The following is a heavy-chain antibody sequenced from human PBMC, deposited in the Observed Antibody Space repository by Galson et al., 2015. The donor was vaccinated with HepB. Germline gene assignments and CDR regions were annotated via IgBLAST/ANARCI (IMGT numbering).Heavy chain of an antibody. J-gene: IGHJ4*02. CDR2: IIPIFGTA. D-gene: IGHD3-22*01. Sequence: SVKVSCKASGGTFSSYAISWVRQAPGQGLEWMGGIIPIFGTANYAQKFQGRVTITADESTSTAYMELSSLRSEDTAVYYCARTYYYDSSGYYKSAFDYWGQGTLVTVSS. V-gene: IGHV1-69*13. CDR3: ARTYYYDSSGYYKSAFDY. CDR1: GGTFSSYA.